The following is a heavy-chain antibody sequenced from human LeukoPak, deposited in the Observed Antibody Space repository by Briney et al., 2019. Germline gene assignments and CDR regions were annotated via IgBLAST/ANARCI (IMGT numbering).Heavy chain of an antibody. D-gene: IGHD4-17*01. CDR1: GYTFTIYG. CDR2: ISAYNGNT. Sequence: ASVKVSCKASGYTFTIYGISWVRQAPGQGLEWMGWISAYNGNTNYTQKLQGRVTMTTDTSTSTAYMELRSLRADDTAVYYCARGEDYGDPYYFDYWGQGTLVTVSS. V-gene: IGHV1-18*01. CDR3: ARGEDYGDPYYFDY. J-gene: IGHJ4*02.